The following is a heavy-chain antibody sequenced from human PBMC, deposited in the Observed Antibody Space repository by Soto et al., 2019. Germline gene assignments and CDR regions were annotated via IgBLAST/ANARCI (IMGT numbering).Heavy chain of an antibody. J-gene: IGHJ3*01. CDR3: GGVFAENGNDAPSGGAFDL. D-gene: IGHD1-1*01. CDR1: GYTFTSYY. CDR2: IYSSDGST. V-gene: IGHV1-46*01. Sequence: ASVKVSCKASGYTFTSYYMHWVRQAPGQGLEWMGRIYSSDGSTSYAQKFQGRVTMTGDTSTSTAYMELSSLSSEDTAVYYCGGVFAENGNDAPSGGAFDLGGKGKKVPVSS.